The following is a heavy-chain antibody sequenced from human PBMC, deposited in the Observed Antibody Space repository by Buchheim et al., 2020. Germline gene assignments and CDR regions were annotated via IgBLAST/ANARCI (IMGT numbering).Heavy chain of an antibody. CDR3: VKLDFDSSDYNNVFSAATQNNFDS. Sequence: QVQLVESGGGVVQPGRSLRLSCAASGFTFRSFGMHWVRHVPGKGLEWVAIISYDGSNKYHGDSVKGRFTISRDNSKNTLFLEMNSLRAEDTAVYYCVKLDFDSSDYNNVFSAATQNNFDSWGQGTL. CDR2: ISYDGSNK. D-gene: IGHD3-22*01. V-gene: IGHV3-30*18. CDR1: GFTFRSFG. J-gene: IGHJ4*02.